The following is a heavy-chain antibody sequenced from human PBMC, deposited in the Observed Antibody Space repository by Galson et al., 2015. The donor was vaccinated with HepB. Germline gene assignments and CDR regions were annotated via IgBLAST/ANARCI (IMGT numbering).Heavy chain of an antibody. Sequence: SVKVSCKASGYTFTSYYMHWVRQAPGQGLEWMGIINPSGGSTSYAQKFQGRVTMTRDTSTSTVYMELSSLGSEDTAVYYCARRYCSGGSCYSGVDYWGQGTLVTVSS. CDR2: INPSGGST. CDR1: GYTFTSYY. CDR3: ARRYCSGGSCYSGVDY. J-gene: IGHJ4*02. D-gene: IGHD2-15*01. V-gene: IGHV1-46*03.